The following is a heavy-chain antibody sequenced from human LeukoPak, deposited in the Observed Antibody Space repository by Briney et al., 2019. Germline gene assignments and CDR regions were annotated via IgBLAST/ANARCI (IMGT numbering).Heavy chain of an antibody. D-gene: IGHD7-27*01. CDR2: IYSGGTT. J-gene: IGHJ4*02. Sequence: PGGSLRLSCAASGFTFSSYAMSWVRQAPGKGLEWVSVIYSGGTTYYADSVKGRFTISRDNSKNTLYLQMNSLRAEDTAVYYCARNWGLWGQGTLVTVSS. V-gene: IGHV3-53*01. CDR3: ARNWGL. CDR1: GFTFSSYA.